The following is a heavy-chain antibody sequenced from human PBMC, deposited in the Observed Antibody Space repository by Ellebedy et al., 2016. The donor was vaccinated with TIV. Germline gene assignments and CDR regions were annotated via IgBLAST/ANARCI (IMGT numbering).Heavy chain of an antibody. Sequence: GESLKISCAASGFTFRIFSMAWVRQTPGKGLECVSAIYGDGSGTFYADSVKGRFTISRDNSKNTLSLQMNSLRAEDTGTYYCAKGRGGGSDSSAPRYYFDYWGLGTLVTVSS. D-gene: IGHD3-22*01. V-gene: IGHV3-23*01. CDR3: AKGRGGGSDSSAPRYYFDY. CDR1: GFTFRIFS. CDR2: IYGDGSGT. J-gene: IGHJ4*02.